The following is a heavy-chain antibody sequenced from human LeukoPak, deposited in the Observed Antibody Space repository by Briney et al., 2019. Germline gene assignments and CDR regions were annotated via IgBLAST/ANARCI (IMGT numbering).Heavy chain of an antibody. CDR2: IYYSGST. Sequence: KPSETLSLTCSVSGGSISSSNYYWGWIRQPPEKGLEWIGRIYYSGSTYYNPSLKSRVTISVDTSKNQFSLKLSSVTAADTAVYYCARGRITMVRGVIRGSKTYYYYMDVWGKGTTVTVSS. J-gene: IGHJ6*03. V-gene: IGHV4-39*07. D-gene: IGHD3-10*01. CDR3: ARGRITMVRGVIRGSKTYYYYMDV. CDR1: GGSISSSNYY.